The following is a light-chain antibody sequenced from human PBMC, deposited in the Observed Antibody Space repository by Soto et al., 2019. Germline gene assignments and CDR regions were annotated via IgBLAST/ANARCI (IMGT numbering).Light chain of an antibody. J-gene: IGKJ1*01. Sequence: DIVMTQSPLSLPVTPGEPASISCRSSQSLLHSNGYNYLDWYLQKPGQSPQLLIYLGSNRASGVPDRFNGSGSGTDFTLKISRVEAEDVGVYYCMQALQTPPTFGQGTKVDI. CDR2: LGS. CDR1: QSLLHSNGYNY. V-gene: IGKV2-28*01. CDR3: MQALQTPPT.